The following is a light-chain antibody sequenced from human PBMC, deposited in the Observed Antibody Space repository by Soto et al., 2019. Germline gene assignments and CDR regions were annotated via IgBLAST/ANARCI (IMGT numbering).Light chain of an antibody. CDR3: QQYGGSPRT. Sequence: EIALTQYPGTLTLYPGEKAPLSCRDSQSVSNNYFDWYQQKPGKAPRLPTHGASSRATGIPDRFSGSGSETDFPLTISRLEPEDFAVYYCQQYGGSPRTFGQGTKGDI. CDR1: QSVSNNY. CDR2: GAS. J-gene: IGKJ1*01. V-gene: IGKV3-20*01.